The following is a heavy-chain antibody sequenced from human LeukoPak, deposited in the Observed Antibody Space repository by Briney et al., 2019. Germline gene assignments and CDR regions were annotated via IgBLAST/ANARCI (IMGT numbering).Heavy chain of an antibody. D-gene: IGHD3-10*01. CDR2: INPNSGDI. J-gene: IGHJ4*02. CDR3: TRGGIDY. V-gene: IGHV1-2*02. CDR1: GYTFTGYY. Sequence: ASVKVSCKASGYTFTGYYMHWVRQAPGQGLEWMGWINPNSGDIHYVQKFQGRVTMTRDTSISTAYMELSSLRSDDTAMYYRTRGGIDYWGQGTLVTVSS.